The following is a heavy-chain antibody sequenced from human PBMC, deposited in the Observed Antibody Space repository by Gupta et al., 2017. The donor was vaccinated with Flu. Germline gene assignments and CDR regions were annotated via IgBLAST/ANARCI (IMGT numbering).Heavy chain of an antibody. D-gene: IGHD6-6*01. CDR3: AKVHSSSDGINCFDP. J-gene: IGHJ5*02. CDR1: YA. Sequence: YAMTWVRQAPGKGLEWVSAIGGSDDGTDDADSVKGRFTISRDNSKNTLYLQRNSLRAEDTAVYYCAKVHSSSDGINCFDPWGQGTRVSVSS. CDR2: IGGSDDGT. V-gene: IGHV3-23*01.